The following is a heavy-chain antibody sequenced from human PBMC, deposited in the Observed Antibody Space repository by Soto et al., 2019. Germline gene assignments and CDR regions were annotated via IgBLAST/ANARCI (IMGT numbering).Heavy chain of an antibody. V-gene: IGHV1-69*06. CDR1: GGTFNSYA. CDR3: ARDSRPAVAPSTTAEFDY. CDR2: IVPIFATA. D-gene: IGHD2-15*01. Sequence: QVQLVQSGAEVKKPGSSVKVSCKTSGGTFNSYAISWVRQAPGQGLEWMGSIVPIFATATYAQKFQGRVTITADRSTYTTYMGLSRLTSEDTAVYYCARDSRPAVAPSTTAEFDYWGQGTLVNVSS. J-gene: IGHJ4*02.